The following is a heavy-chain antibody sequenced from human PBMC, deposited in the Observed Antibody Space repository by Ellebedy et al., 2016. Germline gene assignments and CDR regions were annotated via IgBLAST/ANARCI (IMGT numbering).Heavy chain of an antibody. D-gene: IGHD1-26*01. Sequence: ASVKVSCKASGYTFTNYGISWVRQAPGQGLEWMGWISGHDGDTNYAEKFQGRVTMTTDTATSTAYMELTSLRSDDTAVYYCARSRGGTYQYYFDSWGQGTLVAVSS. CDR1: GYTFTNYG. CDR2: ISGHDGDT. J-gene: IGHJ4*02. V-gene: IGHV1-18*04. CDR3: ARSRGGTYQYYFDS.